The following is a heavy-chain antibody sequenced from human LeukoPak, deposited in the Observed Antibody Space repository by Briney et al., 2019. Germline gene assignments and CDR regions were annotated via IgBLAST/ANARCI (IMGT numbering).Heavy chain of an antibody. CDR2: INHSGST. Sequence: SETLSLTCAVYGGSFSGYYWSWIRQPPGKGLEWIGEINHSGSTNYNPSLKSRVTISVDTSKNEFSLKLSSVTAADTAVYYCARPYSSGWYWFDPWGQGTLVTVSS. V-gene: IGHV4-34*01. CDR3: ARPYSSGWYWFDP. D-gene: IGHD6-19*01. CDR1: GGSFSGYY. J-gene: IGHJ5*02.